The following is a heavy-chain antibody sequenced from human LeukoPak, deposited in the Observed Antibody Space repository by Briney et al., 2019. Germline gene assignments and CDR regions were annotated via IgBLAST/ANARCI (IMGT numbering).Heavy chain of an antibody. J-gene: IGHJ3*02. Sequence: SVKVSCKASGGTFSSYAISWVRQAPGQGLEWMGRIIPIFGTANYAQKFQGRVTITTDESTSTAYMELSSLRSEDTAVYYCARARGWNDAFDIWGQGTMVTVSS. D-gene: IGHD1-1*01. CDR2: IIPIFGTA. CDR3: ARARGWNDAFDI. CDR1: GGTFSSYA. V-gene: IGHV1-69*05.